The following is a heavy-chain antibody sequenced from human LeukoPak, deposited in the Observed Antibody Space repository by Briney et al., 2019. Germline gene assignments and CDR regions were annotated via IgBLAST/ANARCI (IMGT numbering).Heavy chain of an antibody. D-gene: IGHD4-23*01. Sequence: GESLKISCKGSGYTFTSYWIAWVRQMPGKGLEWMGIIYPGDSDIRYSPSFQGQVTISADKSISTAYLQCSSLKASDTAMYYCARQNYGGNSAHWFDPWGQGTLVTVSS. CDR3: ARQNYGGNSAHWFDP. CDR1: GYTFTSYW. V-gene: IGHV5-51*01. CDR2: IYPGDSDI. J-gene: IGHJ5*02.